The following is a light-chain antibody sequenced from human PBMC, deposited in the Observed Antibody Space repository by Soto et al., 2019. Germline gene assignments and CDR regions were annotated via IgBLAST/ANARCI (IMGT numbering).Light chain of an antibody. V-gene: IGKV3-20*01. CDR1: QSVSTR. CDR3: QQYGGSPLT. Sequence: EIELTQSPDTLSLSPGGRATLSCRASQSVSTRLAWYQQKPGQPPRLLISGASARASGVPVRISGSGSGTDFTLTISRLEPEDFALYYCQQYGGSPLTFGLGTRLEVK. J-gene: IGKJ5*01. CDR2: GAS.